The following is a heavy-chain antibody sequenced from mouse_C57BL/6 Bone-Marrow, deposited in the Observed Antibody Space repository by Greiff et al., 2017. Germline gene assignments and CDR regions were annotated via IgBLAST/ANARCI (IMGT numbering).Heavy chain of an antibody. CDR3: ARGDYGSSRDY. CDR2: ISYDGSN. Sequence: DVKLQESGPGLVKPSQSLSLTCSVTGYSITSGYYWNWIRQFPGNKLEWMGYISYDGSNNYNPSLKNRISITRDTSKNQFFLKLNSVTTEDTATYYCARGDYGSSRDYWGQGTTLTVSS. D-gene: IGHD1-1*01. J-gene: IGHJ2*01. V-gene: IGHV3-6*01. CDR1: GYSITSGYY.